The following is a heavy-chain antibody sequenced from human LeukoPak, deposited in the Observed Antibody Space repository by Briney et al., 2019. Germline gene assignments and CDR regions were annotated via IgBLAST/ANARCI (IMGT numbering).Heavy chain of an antibody. V-gene: IGHV4-59*01. Sequence: SETLSLTCTVSGGSISSYYWSWIRQPPGKGLEWIGYIYYSGSTNYNPSLKSRVTISVDTSKNQFSLKLSSVTAADTAVYYCARGAARGYSYGPYYYYGMDVWGQGTTVTVSS. CDR2: IYYSGST. D-gene: IGHD5-18*01. J-gene: IGHJ6*02. CDR1: GGSISSYY. CDR3: ARGAARGYSYGPYYYYGMDV.